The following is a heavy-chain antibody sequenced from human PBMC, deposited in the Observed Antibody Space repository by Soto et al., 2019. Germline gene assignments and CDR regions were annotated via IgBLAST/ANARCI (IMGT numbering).Heavy chain of an antibody. CDR2: VYWDDDK. CDR1: GFSLTTNGEG. D-gene: IGHD1-1*01. CDR3: VHRRVQIFDF. Sequence: GSGPTLVNPTQTLTLTCTFSGFSLTTNGEGVGWIRQPPGKALEWLALVYWDDDKRYSPSLRSRLTITKDTSKNQVVLTMTNMDPVDTATYYCVHRRVQIFDFWGQGALVTVSS. J-gene: IGHJ4*02. V-gene: IGHV2-5*02.